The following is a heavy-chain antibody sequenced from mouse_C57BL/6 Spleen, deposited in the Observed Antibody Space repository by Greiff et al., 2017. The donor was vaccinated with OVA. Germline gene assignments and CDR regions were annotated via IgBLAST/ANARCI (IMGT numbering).Heavy chain of an antibody. CDR1: GYTFTSYW. CDR3: ARKAGYYFYAMDY. J-gene: IGHJ4*01. CDR2: IDPSDSYT. Sequence: QVQLQQSGAELVKPGASVKLSCKASGYTFTSYWMQWVKQRPGQGLEWIGEIDPSDSYTNYNQKFKGKATLTVDTSSSTAYMQLSSLTSEDSAVYYCARKAGYYFYAMDYWGQGTSVTVSS. V-gene: IGHV1-50*01. D-gene: IGHD2-3*01.